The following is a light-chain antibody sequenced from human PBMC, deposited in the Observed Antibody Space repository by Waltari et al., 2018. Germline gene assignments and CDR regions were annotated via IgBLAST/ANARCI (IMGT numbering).Light chain of an antibody. J-gene: IGLJ2*01. Sequence: QSGLTPPASVSASPGESITISCTGTSGDIGGSDFVSWYQHHPGRAPKVLIFDVNHRPSGISDRFAGSKSGNTASLTISELQPEDDADYYCRSHSTNNIVLFGGGTKVTVL. CDR1: SGDIGGSDF. CDR3: RSHSTNNIVL. V-gene: IGLV2-14*01. CDR2: DVN.